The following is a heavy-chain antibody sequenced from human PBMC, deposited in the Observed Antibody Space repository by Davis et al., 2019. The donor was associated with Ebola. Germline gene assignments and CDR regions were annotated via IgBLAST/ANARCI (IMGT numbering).Heavy chain of an antibody. D-gene: IGHD4-17*01. J-gene: IGHJ4*02. Sequence: AASVKVSCKASGYTFTNYGISWVRQVPGQGLEWMGWISPYNDKTGYAQKFQGRVTMTTDTSTSTVYMDLRSLRSDDTAVYYCARGGLLDYGDYADFDSWGQGTLVTVSS. CDR2: ISPYNDKT. CDR3: ARGGLLDYGDYADFDS. CDR1: GYTFTNYG. V-gene: IGHV1-18*04.